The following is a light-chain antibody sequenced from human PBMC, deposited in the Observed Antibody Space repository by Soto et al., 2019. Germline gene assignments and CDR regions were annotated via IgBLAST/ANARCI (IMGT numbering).Light chain of an antibody. CDR2: AAS. CDR3: QQVNSYPPFT. CDR1: QVISTS. J-gene: IGKJ3*01. Sequence: DIPLTQSPSFLSPSIGESVTITCRASQVISTSLAWYQVKPGKAPKLLIYAASTLESGVPSRFSATVSGTEFSLTITSLQPEDFATYYCQQVNSYPPFTFGPGTKVDIK. V-gene: IGKV1-9*01.